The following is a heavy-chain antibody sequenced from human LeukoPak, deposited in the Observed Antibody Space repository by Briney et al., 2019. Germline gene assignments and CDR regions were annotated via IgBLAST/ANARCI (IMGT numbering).Heavy chain of an antibody. V-gene: IGHV3-30*02. CDR1: GFTFSSYG. CDR2: IRYDGSNK. D-gene: IGHD1-26*01. CDR3: AKDILYSGTYPGAFDI. Sequence: GGSLRLSCAASGFTFSSYGMHWVRQAPGKGLEWVAFIRYDGSNKYYADSVKGRFTISRDNSKNTLYPQMNSLRAEDTAVYYCAKDILYSGTYPGAFDIWGQGTKVTVSS. J-gene: IGHJ3*02.